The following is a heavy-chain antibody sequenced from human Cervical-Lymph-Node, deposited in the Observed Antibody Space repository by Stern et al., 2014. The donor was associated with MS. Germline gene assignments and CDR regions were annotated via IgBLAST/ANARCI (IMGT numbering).Heavy chain of an antibody. V-gene: IGHV1-69*01. CDR2: MIPIFNTT. CDR1: GDTFSSYA. CDR3: ARLRGTYAYSWFDP. Sequence: QVQLVQSGAEVKEPGSSVKVSCKASGDTFSSYAISWVRQAPGQGLEWMGGMIPIFNTTNFAQRFQGRVTITADESTNTAYMELSRLRSDDTAVYYCARLRGTYAYSWFDPWGQGTLVTVSS. J-gene: IGHJ5*02. D-gene: IGHD3-16*01.